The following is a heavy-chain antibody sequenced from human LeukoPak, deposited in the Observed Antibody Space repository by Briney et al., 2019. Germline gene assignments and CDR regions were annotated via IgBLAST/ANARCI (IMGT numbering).Heavy chain of an antibody. CDR3: ASYDFDSSGYYGRTYYFDY. J-gene: IGHJ4*02. D-gene: IGHD3-22*01. CDR1: AGTFSSYA. CDR2: IIPIFGTA. V-gene: IGHV1-69*06. Sequence: ASVKLSCKASAGTFSSYAISWVRQAPGQGLEWMGGIIPIFGTANYAQKFQGRVTITADKSTSTAYMELSSLRSEDTAVYYCASYDFDSSGYYGRTYYFDYWGQGTLVTVSS.